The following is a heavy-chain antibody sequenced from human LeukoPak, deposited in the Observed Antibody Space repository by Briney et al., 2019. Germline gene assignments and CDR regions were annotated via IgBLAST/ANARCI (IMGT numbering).Heavy chain of an antibody. CDR1: GFTFGSYA. CDR2: ISGSGGST. D-gene: IGHD3-22*01. Sequence: GGSLRLSCAASGFTFGSYAMSWVRQAPGKGLEWVSAISGSGGSTYYADSVKGRFTISRDNSKNTLYLQMDNLRAEDTGVYFCARLPTFYDSSGYHYDYWGQGTLVTVSS. J-gene: IGHJ4*02. CDR3: ARLPTFYDSSGYHYDY. V-gene: IGHV3-23*01.